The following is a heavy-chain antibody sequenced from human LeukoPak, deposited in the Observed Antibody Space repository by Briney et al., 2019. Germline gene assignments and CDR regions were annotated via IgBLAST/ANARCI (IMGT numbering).Heavy chain of an antibody. J-gene: IGHJ4*02. CDR1: GFTVSSNY. D-gene: IGHD2-15*01. Sequence: GGSLRPSCAASGFTVSSNYMNWVRQAPGRGLEWVSVVYSGGSTYYADSVKGRFTISRDNSKNTLYLQMNSLRVEDTAVYYCARGCSDKKCYIHYWGQGTLVTVSS. V-gene: IGHV3-53*01. CDR3: ARGCSDKKCYIHY. CDR2: VYSGGST.